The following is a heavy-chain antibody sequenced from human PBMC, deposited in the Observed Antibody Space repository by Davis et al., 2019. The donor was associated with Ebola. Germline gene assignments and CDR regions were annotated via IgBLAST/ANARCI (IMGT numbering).Heavy chain of an antibody. CDR3: ARGYSSSWPSYYYYYMDV. D-gene: IGHD6-13*01. V-gene: IGHV4-61*08. J-gene: IGHJ6*03. CDR1: GGSISSGGYY. Sequence: PSETLSLTCAVSGGSISSGGYYWSWIRQPPGKELEWIGYIYYSGSTNYNPSLKSRVTISVDTSKNQFSLKLSSVTAADTAVYYCARGYSSSWPSYYYYYMDVWGKGTTVTVSS. CDR2: IYYSGST.